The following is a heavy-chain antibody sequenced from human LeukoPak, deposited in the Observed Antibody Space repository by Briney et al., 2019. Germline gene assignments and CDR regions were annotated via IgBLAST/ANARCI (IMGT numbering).Heavy chain of an antibody. CDR2: ISGSGGST. CDR1: GFTFSSYA. V-gene: IGHV3-23*01. Sequence: GGSLRLSCAASGFTFSSYAMSWVRQAPGKGLEWVSAISGSGGSTYYADSVKGRFTISRDNSKNTLYLQMNSLRAEDTAVYYCASKWFCGGDCYYQIDFWGQGTLVTVSS. J-gene: IGHJ4*02. D-gene: IGHD2-21*02. CDR3: ASKWFCGGDCYYQIDF.